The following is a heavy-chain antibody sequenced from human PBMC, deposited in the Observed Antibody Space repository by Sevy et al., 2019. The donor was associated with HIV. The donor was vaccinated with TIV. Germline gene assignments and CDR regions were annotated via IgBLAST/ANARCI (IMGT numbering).Heavy chain of an antibody. CDR2: VHYSGRT. CDR3: GRNFDY. J-gene: IGHJ4*02. CDR1: GGSISSGNYL. Sequence: SETLSLTCTVSGGSISSGNYLWSWIRQTPGKGLEWIGNVHYSGRTYYNPSLKSRVTISEDTSKNQFSQNLNSVTAADTAVYFCGRNFDYWGQGTLVTVSS. V-gene: IGHV4-39*01.